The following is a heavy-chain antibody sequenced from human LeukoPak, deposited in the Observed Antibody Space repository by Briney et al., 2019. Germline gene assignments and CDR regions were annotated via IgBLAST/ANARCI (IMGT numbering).Heavy chain of an antibody. CDR2: IYTSGST. Sequence: SETLSLTCTVSGGSISSGSYYWSWIRQPAGKGLEWIGRIYTSGSTNYNPSLKSRVTISVDTSKNQFSLKLSSVTAADTAVYYCARDLEVTGDIDYWGQGTLVTVSS. J-gene: IGHJ4*02. CDR3: ARDLEVTGDIDY. D-gene: IGHD3-16*01. CDR1: GGSISSGSYY. V-gene: IGHV4-61*02.